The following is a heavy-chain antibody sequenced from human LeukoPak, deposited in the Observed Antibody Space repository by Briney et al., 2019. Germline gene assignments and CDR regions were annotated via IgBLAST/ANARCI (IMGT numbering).Heavy chain of an antibody. CDR3: ARSGIAARPQRYNWFDP. CDR1: GFTFSSYW. J-gene: IGHJ5*02. D-gene: IGHD6-6*01. Sequence: PGGSLRLSCAASGFTFSSYWMSWVRQAPGKGLEWVANIKQDGSEKYYVDSVKGRFTISRDNAKNSLYLQMNSLRAEDTAVYYCARSGIAARPQRYNWFDPWGQGTLVTVSS. V-gene: IGHV3-7*01. CDR2: IKQDGSEK.